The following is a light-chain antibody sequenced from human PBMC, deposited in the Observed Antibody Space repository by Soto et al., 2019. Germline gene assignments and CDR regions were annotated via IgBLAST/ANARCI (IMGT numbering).Light chain of an antibody. CDR1: QSLSTRS. Sequence: EIVWTQSPGTLSWSPGERLTLSCRTSQSLSTRSLAWYPPKPGQAPSLLIYEASTRAPGTPGRFSVSWSGTDFTLTVSRLEPEDFAVYYCQQYGRSVGFGQGTKVDI. CDR3: QQYGRSVG. J-gene: IGKJ1*01. CDR2: EAS. V-gene: IGKV3-20*01.